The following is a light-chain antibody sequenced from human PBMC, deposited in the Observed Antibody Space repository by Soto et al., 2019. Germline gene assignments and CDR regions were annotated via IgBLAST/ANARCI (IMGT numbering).Light chain of an antibody. Sequence: IEMTQSPATLSVSPGERATLSCRASQSVSSNLVWYQQKPVQAPRLLIYGASTRVTGIPARFSGSGSGTEFTLTISSLQSEDFAVYYCQQYNQWPPWTFGQGTKVDIK. CDR2: GAS. CDR1: QSVSSN. CDR3: QQYNQWPPWT. V-gene: IGKV3-15*01. J-gene: IGKJ1*01.